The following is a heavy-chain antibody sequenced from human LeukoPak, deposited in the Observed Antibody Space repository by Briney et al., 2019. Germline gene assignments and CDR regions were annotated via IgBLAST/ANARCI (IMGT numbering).Heavy chain of an antibody. J-gene: IGHJ6*02. CDR1: GFTSSGFG. Sequence: GGSLRLSCAASGFTSSGFGIPWVRQAPGKGLEWVTVISYDGSHKYSADSVKGRFTMSRDISKNTVYLQMNNLRVEDTAVYYCARAAGTTTGGMDVWGQGTTVTVSS. V-gene: IGHV3-30*03. CDR3: ARAAGTTTGGMDV. D-gene: IGHD1-14*01. CDR2: ISYDGSHK.